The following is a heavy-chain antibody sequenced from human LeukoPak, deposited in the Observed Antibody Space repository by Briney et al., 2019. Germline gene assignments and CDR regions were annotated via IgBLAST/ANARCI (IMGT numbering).Heavy chain of an antibody. CDR1: GFTVSTIY. D-gene: IGHD3-3*01. J-gene: IGHJ6*02. V-gene: IGHV3-66*04. Sequence: GGSLRLSCAASGFTVSTIYMSWVRQAPGKGLEWVSVVYSGGSTYYADSVKGRFTISRDNTKNTLYLQMSSLRAEDTAVYYCARHFGVISKGVYYYYYGLDVWGQGTTVTVSS. CDR3: ARHFGVISKGVYYYYYGLDV. CDR2: VYSGGST.